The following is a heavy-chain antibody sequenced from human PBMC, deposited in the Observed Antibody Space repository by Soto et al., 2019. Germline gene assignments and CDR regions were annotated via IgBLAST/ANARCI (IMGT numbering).Heavy chain of an antibody. CDR3: AREHTPHYFDN. CDR2: ISYNERNK. V-gene: IGHV3-30*07. J-gene: IGHJ4*02. Sequence: QVQLVESGGGVVQPGRSLRLSCAASGFTLTKYAMHWVRQAPGKGLEWVALISYNERNKNYADSVKGRFSISRDDSKNTRFLQINSLRNEDTAVYYCAREHTPHYFDNWGQGTLVTVSS. CDR1: GFTLTKYA.